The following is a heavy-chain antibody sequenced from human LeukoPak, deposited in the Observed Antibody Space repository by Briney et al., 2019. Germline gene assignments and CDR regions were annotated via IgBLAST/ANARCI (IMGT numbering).Heavy chain of an antibody. CDR1: EFTFSDYY. CDR2: ISGSGGST. D-gene: IGHD3-10*01. J-gene: IGHJ6*03. Sequence: GGSLRLSCAASEFTFSDYYMSWIRQAPGKGLEWVSAISGSGGSTYYADSVKGRFTISRDNSKNTLYLQMNSLRAEDTAVYYCAKAQNKYYGSGSYYNGDPYYYYYMDVWGKGTTVTISS. CDR3: AKAQNKYYGSGSYYNGDPYYYYYMDV. V-gene: IGHV3-23*01.